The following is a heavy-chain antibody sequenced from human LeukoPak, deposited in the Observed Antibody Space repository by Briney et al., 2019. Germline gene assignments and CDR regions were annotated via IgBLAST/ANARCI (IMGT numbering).Heavy chain of an antibody. J-gene: IGHJ4*02. V-gene: IGHV4-34*01. CDR1: GGSFSDYY. CDR3: ARGAIIAVAGNPYFDY. D-gene: IGHD6-19*01. CDR2: ISHSGST. Sequence: TSETLSLTCAVYGGSFSDYYWSWIRQPPGKGLEWIGEISHSGSTNYNPSLKSRVTISVDTSQNQFSLKLSSVTAADTAVYYCARGAIIAVAGNPYFDYWGQGNLITVSS.